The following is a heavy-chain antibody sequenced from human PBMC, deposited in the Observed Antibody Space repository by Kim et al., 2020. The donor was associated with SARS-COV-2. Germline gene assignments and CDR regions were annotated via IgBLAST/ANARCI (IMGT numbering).Heavy chain of an antibody. CDR2: ISYDGSNK. D-gene: IGHD6-6*01. J-gene: IGHJ6*03. Sequence: GGSLRLSCAASGFTFSSYGMHWVRQAPGKGLEWVAVISYDGSNKYYADSVKGRFTISRDNSKNTLYLQMNSLRAEDTAVYYCAKDGGSSFSYYYYYMDVWGKGTTVTVSS. CDR3: AKDGGSSFSYYYYYMDV. CDR1: GFTFSSYG. V-gene: IGHV3-30*18.